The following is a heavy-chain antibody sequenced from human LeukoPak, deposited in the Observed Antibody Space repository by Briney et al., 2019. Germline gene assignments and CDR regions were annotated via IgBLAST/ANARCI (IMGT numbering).Heavy chain of an antibody. CDR3: ARSPAFRVGYFDY. D-gene: IGHD2-2*01. J-gene: IGHJ4*02. CDR1: GFTFSSYG. V-gene: IGHV3-30*02. Sequence: GGSLRLSCAASGFTFSSYGMHWVRQAPGKGLEWVAFIRYDGSNKYYADSVKGRFTISRDNSKNTLYLQMNSLRAEDTAVYYCARSPAFRVGYFDYWGQGTLVTVSS. CDR2: IRYDGSNK.